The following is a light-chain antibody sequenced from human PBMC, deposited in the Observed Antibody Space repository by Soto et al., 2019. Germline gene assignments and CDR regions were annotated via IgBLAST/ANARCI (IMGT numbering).Light chain of an antibody. CDR1: SSNIGSNS. V-gene: IGLV1-44*01. CDR3: AAWDERLKGWT. CDR2: GDN. Sequence: QSVLIQPPSVSGTPGQRVIISCSGSSSNIGSNSANWYQQLPGTAPGLLIYGDNKRPSRVPDRFSGSKSGTSASLAISGLQSGDEADYYCAAWDERLKGWTFGGGTKLTVL. J-gene: IGLJ3*02.